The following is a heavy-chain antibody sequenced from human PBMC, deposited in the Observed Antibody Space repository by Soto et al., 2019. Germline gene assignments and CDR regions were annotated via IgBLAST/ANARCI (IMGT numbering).Heavy chain of an antibody. D-gene: IGHD3-22*01. V-gene: IGHV1-18*04. CDR2: ISTFHGNT. Sequence: ASVKVSCKASGYTFTSYGISCVRQAPGQGLEWMGWISTFHGNTNYAQKFQGSVTMTTDTSTSTAYMELRSLTSDDTAIYYCARDTYDTTGYPLDHWGQGTLVTVSS. CDR1: GYTFTSYG. J-gene: IGHJ4*02. CDR3: ARDTYDTTGYPLDH.